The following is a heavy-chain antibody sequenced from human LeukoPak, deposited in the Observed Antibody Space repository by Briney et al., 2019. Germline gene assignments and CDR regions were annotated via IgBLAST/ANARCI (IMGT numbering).Heavy chain of an antibody. D-gene: IGHD3-10*01. CDR2: IYHSGRT. CDR1: GGSISSGNW. Sequence: SETLSLTCAVAGGSISSGNWWTWVRQPPGKGLEWIGEIYHSGRTNYSPSLKSRVTISVDKSKNQFSLKLSSVTAADTAVYYCAKSNGYGLVDIWGQGTMVTVSS. V-gene: IGHV4-4*02. CDR3: AKSNGYGLVDI. J-gene: IGHJ3*02.